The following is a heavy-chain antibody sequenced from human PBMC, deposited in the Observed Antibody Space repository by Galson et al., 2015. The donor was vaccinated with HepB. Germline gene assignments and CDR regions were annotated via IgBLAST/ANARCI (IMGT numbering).Heavy chain of an antibody. CDR1: GFTFSNYA. CDR2: ISGSGGST. J-gene: IGHJ4*02. D-gene: IGHD3-10*01. Sequence: SLRLSCAASGFTFSNYAMTWVRQAPGKGLEWVSVISGSGGSTFYADSVKGRFTISRDSSKNTLYLQMNSLRAGDTAVYYCAKSSGSGSYGLAEFDYWGQGTLVTVSS. V-gene: IGHV3-23*01. CDR3: AKSSGSGSYGLAEFDY.